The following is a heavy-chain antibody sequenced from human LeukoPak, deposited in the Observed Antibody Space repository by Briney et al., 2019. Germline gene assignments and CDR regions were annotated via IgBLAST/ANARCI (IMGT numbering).Heavy chain of an antibody. V-gene: IGHV4-38-2*02. J-gene: IGHJ4*02. CDR1: GYSISSGYY. Sequence: KPSETLSLTCTVSGYSISSGYYWGWIRQPPGQGLEWIGSIYHSGSTYYNPSLKSRVSISVDTSKNQFSLKLSSVTAADTAVYYCAREGPYGDYLDYWGQGTLVTVSS. D-gene: IGHD4-17*01. CDR2: IYHSGST. CDR3: AREGPYGDYLDY.